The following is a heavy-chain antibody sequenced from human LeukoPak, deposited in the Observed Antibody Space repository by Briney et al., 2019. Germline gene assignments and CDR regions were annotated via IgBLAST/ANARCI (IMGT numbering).Heavy chain of an antibody. CDR2: IWTDGSNK. J-gene: IGHJ4*02. CDR1: GFTFSSNG. Sequence: PGGSLRLSCAASGFTFSSNGMHWVRQAPGKGLEWVTVIWTDGSNKYYADSVKGRFTISGDNSKNSLYLQMNNLRAEDTAVYYCARRGSGTYDFDYWGQGTLVTVSS. CDR3: ARRGSGTYDFDY. V-gene: IGHV3-33*01. D-gene: IGHD3-10*01.